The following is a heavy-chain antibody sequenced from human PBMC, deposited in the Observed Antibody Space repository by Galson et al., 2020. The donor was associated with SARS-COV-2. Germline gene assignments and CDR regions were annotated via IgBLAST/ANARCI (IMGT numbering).Heavy chain of an antibody. CDR2: INAGNGNT. J-gene: IGHJ4*02. Sequence: ASVKVSCKASGYTFTSYAMHWVRQAPGQRLKWMGWINAGNGNTKYSQKFQGRVTITRDTSASTAYMELSSLRSEDTAVYYCARNDIFLSIAAAGTLDYWGQGTLVTVSS. CDR1: GYTFTSYA. CDR3: ARNDIFLSIAAAGTLDY. D-gene: IGHD6-13*01. V-gene: IGHV1-3*01.